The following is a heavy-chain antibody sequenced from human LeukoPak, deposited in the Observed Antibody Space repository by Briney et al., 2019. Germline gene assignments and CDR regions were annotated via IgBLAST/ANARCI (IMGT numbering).Heavy chain of an antibody. J-gene: IGHJ4*02. CDR2: IYPGDSET. D-gene: IGHD2-21*02. CDR3: ASGGDWFDY. CDR1: GYSFTSYW. Sequence: GESLKISCKGSGYSFTSYWIGWVRQMPGKGLEWMGIIYPGDSETRYSASFQGHVSFSAGKSINTAYVQWSSLKASDTAMYYCASGGDWFDYWGQGTPVTVSS. V-gene: IGHV5-51*01.